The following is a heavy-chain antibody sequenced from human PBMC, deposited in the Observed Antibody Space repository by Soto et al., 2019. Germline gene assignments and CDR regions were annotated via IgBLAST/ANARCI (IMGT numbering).Heavy chain of an antibody. D-gene: IGHD3-3*01. CDR3: ARDSEWSAIGP. Sequence: SEALALTCAVSGAVITGSGSYWFWIRKPPGKGLERIGYIAYSGDTYYNPSLRSRVTISADRAENKFSLTLKSVKAADTAVDFCARDSEWSAIGPWGQGTSVTASS. CDR2: IAYSGDT. V-gene: IGHV4-31*11. CDR1: GAVITGSGSY. J-gene: IGHJ5*02.